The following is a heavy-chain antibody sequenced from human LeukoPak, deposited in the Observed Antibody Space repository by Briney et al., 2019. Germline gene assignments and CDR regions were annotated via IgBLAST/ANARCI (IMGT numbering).Heavy chain of an antibody. J-gene: IGHJ4*02. CDR1: GGSISSYY. CDR2: IYHSGST. CDR3: ARSNPWTGYYYFDY. Sequence: SETLSLTCTVSGGSISSYYWSWIRQPPGKGLEWIGYIYHSGSTNYNPSLKSRVTISVDTSKNQFSLKLSSVTAADTAVYYCARSNPWTGYYYFDYWGQGTLVTVSS. D-gene: IGHD3/OR15-3a*01. V-gene: IGHV4-59*01.